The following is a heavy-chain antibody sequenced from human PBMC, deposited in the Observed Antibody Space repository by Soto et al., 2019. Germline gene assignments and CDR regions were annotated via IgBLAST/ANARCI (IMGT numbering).Heavy chain of an antibody. CDR2: IWYDGSNK. CDR1: GFTFSSYG. J-gene: IGHJ4*02. Sequence: GGSLRLSCAASGFTFSSYGMHWVRQAPGKGLEWVAVIWYDGSNKYYADSVKGRFTISRDNSKNTLYLQMNSLRAEDTAVYYCARTHLGVAAIDYWGQGTLVTVSS. CDR3: ARTHLGVAAIDY. V-gene: IGHV3-33*01. D-gene: IGHD2-15*01.